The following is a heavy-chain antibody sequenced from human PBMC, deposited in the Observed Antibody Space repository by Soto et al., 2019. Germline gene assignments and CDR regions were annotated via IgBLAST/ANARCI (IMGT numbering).Heavy chain of an antibody. CDR2: IYWDDDK. CDR1: GFSLSTSGVG. Sequence: QITLKESGPTLVKPTQTLTLTCTFSGFSLSTSGVGVGWIRQPPGKALEWLALIYWDDDKRYSPSLKSRLTITKDTSKNQVVLTMTNMDPVDTATYYCAHRPCPTGSGSYAAPDYFDYWGQGTLVTVSS. J-gene: IGHJ4*02. D-gene: IGHD3-10*01. CDR3: AHRPCPTGSGSYAAPDYFDY. V-gene: IGHV2-5*02.